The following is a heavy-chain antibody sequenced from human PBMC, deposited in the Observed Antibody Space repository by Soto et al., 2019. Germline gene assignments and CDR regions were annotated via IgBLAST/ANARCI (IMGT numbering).Heavy chain of an antibody. V-gene: IGHV3-33*01. CDR2: IWHDESNK. CDR1: GFTFSNYG. J-gene: IGHJ6*02. Sequence: QVQLVESGGGVVQPGTSLRLSCAASGFTFSNYGMNWVRQAPGKGLEWVAVIWHDESNKYYADSVKGRFTISRDNSKNTLYLQMNSLRVEDTAVYHCARVSSAYGMDVWGQGTTVTVSS. CDR3: ARVSSAYGMDV.